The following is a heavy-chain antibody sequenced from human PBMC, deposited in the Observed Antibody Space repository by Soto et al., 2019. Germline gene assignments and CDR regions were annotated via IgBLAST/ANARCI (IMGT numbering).Heavy chain of an antibody. V-gene: IGHV1-69*12. D-gene: IGHD7-27*01. J-gene: IGHJ3*02. CDR1: GGTFSSYA. CDR2: IIPIFGTA. Sequence: QVQLVQSGAEVKKPGSSVKVSCKASGGTFSSYAISWVRQAPGQGLEWMGGIIPIFGTANYAQKFQGRVTXTXXESTSTAYMELSRLRSGDTAVDYCANLDWGDAFDIWGQGTMVTVSS. CDR3: ANLDWGDAFDI.